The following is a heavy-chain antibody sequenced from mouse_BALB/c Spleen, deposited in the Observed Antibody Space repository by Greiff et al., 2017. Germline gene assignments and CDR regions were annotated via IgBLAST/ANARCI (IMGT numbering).Heavy chain of an antibody. Sequence: EVMLVESGGGLVQPGGSRKLSCAASGFTFSSFGMHWVRQAPEKGLEWVAYISSGSSTIYYANTVKGRFTISRDNPENTLFLQMTSLRSEDTAMYYCAKSCYYDSSFDYWGQGTTRTVSS. CDR1: GFTFSSFG. V-gene: IGHV5-17*02. J-gene: IGHJ2*01. CDR3: AKSCYYDSSFDY. CDR2: ISSGSSTI. D-gene: IGHD1-1*01.